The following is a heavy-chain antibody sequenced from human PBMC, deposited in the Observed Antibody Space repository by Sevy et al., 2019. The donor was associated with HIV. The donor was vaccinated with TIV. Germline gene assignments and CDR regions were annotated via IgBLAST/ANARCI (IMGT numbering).Heavy chain of an antibody. CDR3: ARVRFLAIDNTYYYYYYMDV. J-gene: IGHJ6*03. CDR2: IYHSGST. V-gene: IGHV4-38-2*01. D-gene: IGHD1-1*01. Sequence: SETLSLTCAVSGYSISSGYYWGWIRQPPGKGLEWIGSIYHSGSTYYNPSLKSRVTISVDTSKNQFSLKLSSVTAADTAMYYCARVRFLAIDNTYYYYYYMDVWGKGTTVTVSS. CDR1: GYSISSGYY.